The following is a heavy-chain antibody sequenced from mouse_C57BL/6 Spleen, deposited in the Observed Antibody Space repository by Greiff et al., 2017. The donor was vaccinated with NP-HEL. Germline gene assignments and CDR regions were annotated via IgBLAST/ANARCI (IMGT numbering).Heavy chain of an antibody. J-gene: IGHJ2*01. CDR3: AVYYDYDSYYFDY. Sequence: QVQLQQSGAELVKPGASVKISCKASGYAFSSYWMNWVKQRPGKGLEWIGQIYPGDGDTNYNGKFKGKATLTADKSSSTAYMQLSSLTYEDSAVYFCAVYYDYDSYYFDYWGQGTTLTVSS. CDR2: IYPGDGDT. CDR1: GYAFSSYW. D-gene: IGHD2-4*01. V-gene: IGHV1-80*01.